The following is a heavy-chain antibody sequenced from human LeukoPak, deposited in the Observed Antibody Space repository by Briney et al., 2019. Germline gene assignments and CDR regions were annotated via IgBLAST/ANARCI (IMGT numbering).Heavy chain of an antibody. CDR1: GFTFSSYG. CDR2: ISYDGSNK. V-gene: IGHV3-30*18. J-gene: IGHJ4*02. CDR3: AKARTGELSLFDY. D-gene: IGHD3-16*01. Sequence: PGGSLRLSCAASGFTFSSYGMHWFRQAPGKGLEWVAVISYDGSNKYYADSVKGRFTISRDNSKNTLYLQMNSLRAEDTAVYYCAKARTGELSLFDYWGQGTLVTVSS.